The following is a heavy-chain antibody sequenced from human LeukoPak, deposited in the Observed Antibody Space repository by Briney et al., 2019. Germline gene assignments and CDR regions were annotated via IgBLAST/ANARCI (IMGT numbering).Heavy chain of an antibody. CDR2: ISGRSSTI. CDR3: ARDRLTSGSYFFDY. V-gene: IGHV3-48*01. D-gene: IGHD1-26*01. Sequence: GGSLRLSCAASAFTFSDYSMNWVRQAPGKGLEWISYISGRSSTIYYADSVRGRFTISRDNAKNSMYLQMHSLRAEDTAVYYCARDRLTSGSYFFDYWGQGPVVIVSS. J-gene: IGHJ4*02. CDR1: AFTFSDYS.